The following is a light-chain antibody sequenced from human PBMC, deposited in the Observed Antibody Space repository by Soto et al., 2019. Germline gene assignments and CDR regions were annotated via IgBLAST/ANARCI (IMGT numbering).Light chain of an antibody. Sequence: ENVLTQSPGTLSLSPGERATLSCRASQSVTGNYLAWYQQKPGQAPRLLVYGASSRATGIPDRFSGSGSGTDFTLTISRLEPDDFAVYYCHQFGASPLPGDSPLPFGVGTRVEIK. V-gene: IGKV3-20*01. CDR3: HQFGASPLPGDSPLP. CDR1: QSVTGNY. J-gene: IGKJ4*01. CDR2: GAS.